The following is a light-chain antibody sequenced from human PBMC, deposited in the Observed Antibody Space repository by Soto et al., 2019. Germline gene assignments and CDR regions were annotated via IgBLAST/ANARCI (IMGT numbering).Light chain of an antibody. V-gene: IGKV3-15*01. CDR3: QQYNNWPPCT. CDR1: QSVSSD. J-gene: IGKJ2*02. CDR2: DAS. Sequence: EIVITQSPSTLSLSPGERATLSCRASQSVSSDLAWYQQRPGQTPRLLIYDASTRATGIPARFSGGGSGTQFTLTISSLQSEDFAVYYCQQYNNWPPCTFGQGTKVDIK.